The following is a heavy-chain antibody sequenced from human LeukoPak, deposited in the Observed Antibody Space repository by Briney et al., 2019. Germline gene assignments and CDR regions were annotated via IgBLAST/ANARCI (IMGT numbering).Heavy chain of an antibody. CDR1: GYSISSGYY. D-gene: IGHD2-2*01. V-gene: IGHV4-38-2*02. CDR3: ARRQIVVVPATRYYYYYYMDV. CDR2: INHSGST. Sequence: SETLSLTCTVSGYSISSGYYWGWIRQPPGKGLEWIGEINHSGSTNYNPSLKSRVTISVDTSKNQFSLKLSSVTAADTAVYYCARRQIVVVPATRYYYYYYMDVWGKGTTVTVSS. J-gene: IGHJ6*03.